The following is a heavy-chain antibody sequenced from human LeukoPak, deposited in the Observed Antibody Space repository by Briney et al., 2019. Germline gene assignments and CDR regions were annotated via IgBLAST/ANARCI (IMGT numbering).Heavy chain of an antibody. CDR1: GGSFSGYY. Sequence: PSETLSLTCAVYGGSFSGYYWSWIRQHPGKGLEWIGHIYYSGSTYYNPSLKSRGIISVETSKNQFSLKLSSVTAADTAVYYCARIMSSWREFDCWGQGTLVTVSS. D-gene: IGHD1-26*01. V-gene: IGHV4-31*11. CDR3: ARIMSSWREFDC. J-gene: IGHJ4*02. CDR2: IYYSGST.